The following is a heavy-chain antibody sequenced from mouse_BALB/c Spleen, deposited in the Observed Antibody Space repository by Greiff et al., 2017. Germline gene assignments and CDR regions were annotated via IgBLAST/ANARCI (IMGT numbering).Heavy chain of an antibody. D-gene: IGHD2-3*01. J-gene: IGHJ2*01. CDR2: ISSGSSTI. CDR1: GFTFSSFG. CDR3: TSSDGYYSDY. V-gene: IGHV5-17*02. Sequence: EVLLVESGGGLVQPGGSRKLSCAASGFTFSSFGMHWVRQAPEKGLEWVAYISSGSSTIYYADTVKGRFTISRDNPKNTLFLQMTSLRSEGTAMYYCTSSDGYYSDYWGQGTTLTVSS.